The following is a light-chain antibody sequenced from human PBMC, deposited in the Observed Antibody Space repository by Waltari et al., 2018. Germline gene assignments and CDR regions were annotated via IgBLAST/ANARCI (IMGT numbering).Light chain of an antibody. CDR3: QQFGDSVWT. V-gene: IGKV3-20*01. Sequence: ETVLTQSPGTLSLSPGETATLSCRASPSVGSRYLAWYHQKPGQAPRLLIYRASTRATGIPDRFSGSGSGTDFTLTISGLEPEDSAVYYCQQFGDSVWTFGQGTKVEIK. CDR1: PSVGSRY. J-gene: IGKJ1*01. CDR2: RAS.